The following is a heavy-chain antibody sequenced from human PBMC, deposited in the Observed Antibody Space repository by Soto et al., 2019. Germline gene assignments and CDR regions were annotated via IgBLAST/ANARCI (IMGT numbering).Heavy chain of an antibody. D-gene: IGHD6-19*01. CDR1: GGSFSGYY. CDR2: INHSGST. V-gene: IGHV4-34*01. CDR3: ANGYSSGSMDY. Sequence: SETLSLTCAVYGGSFSGYYWSWIRQPPGKGLEWIGEINHSGSTNYNPSLKSRVTISVDTSKNQFSLKLSSVTAADTAVYYCANGYSSGSMDYWGQGTQVTVSS. J-gene: IGHJ4*02.